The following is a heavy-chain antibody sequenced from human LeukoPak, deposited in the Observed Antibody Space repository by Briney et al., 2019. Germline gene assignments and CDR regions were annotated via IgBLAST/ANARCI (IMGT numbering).Heavy chain of an antibody. J-gene: IGHJ4*02. CDR1: GFTFSSYW. D-gene: IGHD3-22*01. V-gene: IGHV3-7*03. CDR3: ARRRRDYYDVDY. CDR2: IKEDGSEK. Sequence: PGGSLRLSCAASGFTFSSYWMSWVRQAPGKGLEWVANIKEDGSEKYYVDSVKGRFTISRDNAKTSQYLQMNSLRAEDTAVHYCARRRRDYYDVDYWGQGTLVTVSS.